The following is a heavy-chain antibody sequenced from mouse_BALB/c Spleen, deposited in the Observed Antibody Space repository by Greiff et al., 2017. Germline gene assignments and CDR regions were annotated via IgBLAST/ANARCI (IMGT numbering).Heavy chain of an antibody. Sequence: EVKLMESGPGLVKPSQSLSLTCTVTGYSITSDYAWNWIRQFPGNKLEWMGYISYSGSTSYNPSLKSRISITRDTSKNQFFLQLNSVTTEDTATYYCARFHGRYAMDYWGQGTSVTVSS. D-gene: IGHD1-1*02. J-gene: IGHJ4*01. V-gene: IGHV3-2*02. CDR1: GYSITSDYA. CDR2: ISYSGST. CDR3: ARFHGRYAMDY.